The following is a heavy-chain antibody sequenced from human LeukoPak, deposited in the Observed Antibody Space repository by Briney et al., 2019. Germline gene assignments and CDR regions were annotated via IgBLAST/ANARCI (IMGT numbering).Heavy chain of an antibody. CDR2: IIENGNRQ. CDR1: GFTFSNYI. D-gene: IGHD6-25*01. V-gene: IGHV3-30*04. J-gene: IGHJ4*02. CDR3: ARVQGGGYRTADS. Sequence: PGGSLRLSCSASGFTFSNYIMHWVRQAPGKGLDWVAVIIENGNRQYYADSVQGRFTISRDNSKNTLFLQMNSLRGEDTAMYYCARVQGGGYRTADSWGQGTLVTVSS.